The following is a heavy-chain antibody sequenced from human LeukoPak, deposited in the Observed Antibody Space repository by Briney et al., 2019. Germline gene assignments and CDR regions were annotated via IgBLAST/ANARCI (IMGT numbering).Heavy chain of an antibody. V-gene: IGHV3-53*01. Sequence: PGGSLRLSCAASGFTVSSNYMSWVRQAPGKGLEWVSVIYSGGSTYYAGSVKGRFTISRDNSKNTLYLQMNSLRAEDTAVYYCARAIYGDEPYYFDYWGQGTLVTVSS. D-gene: IGHD4-17*01. CDR2: IYSGGST. J-gene: IGHJ4*02. CDR3: ARAIYGDEPYYFDY. CDR1: GFTVSSNY.